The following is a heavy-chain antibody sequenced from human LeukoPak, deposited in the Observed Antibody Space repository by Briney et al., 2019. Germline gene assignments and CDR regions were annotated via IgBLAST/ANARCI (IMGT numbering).Heavy chain of an antibody. CDR3: AREGEYFYDSIGYYSWDY. D-gene: IGHD3-22*01. CDR1: DGSINNYY. CDR2: IHYSGST. Sequence: SETLSLTCTVSDGSINNYYWTWIRQPPGKGLEWIGCIHYSGSTNYNPSLKSRVTISIGTSKKDFSLKLTSVTAADTAVYYCAREGEYFYDSIGYYSWDYWGQGTLVTVSS. J-gene: IGHJ4*02. V-gene: IGHV4-4*08.